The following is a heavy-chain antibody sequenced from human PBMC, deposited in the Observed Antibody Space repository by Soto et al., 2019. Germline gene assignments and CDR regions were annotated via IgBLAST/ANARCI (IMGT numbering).Heavy chain of an antibody. CDR3: ARARDGYHHPYYGMVV. CDR1: GFTFSSYS. Sequence: GGSLRLSCAASGFTFSSYSMNWVRQAPGKGLEWVSSISSSSSYIYYADSVKGRFTISRDNAKNSLYLQMNSLRAEDTAVYYCARARDGYHHPYYGMVVSGQGTMLT. V-gene: IGHV3-21*01. D-gene: IGHD5-12*01. CDR2: ISSSSSYI. J-gene: IGHJ6*02.